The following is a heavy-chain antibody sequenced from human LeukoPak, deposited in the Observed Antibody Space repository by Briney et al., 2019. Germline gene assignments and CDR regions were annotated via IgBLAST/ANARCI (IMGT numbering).Heavy chain of an antibody. CDR3: AHSEDTALVHDAFDI. D-gene: IGHD5-18*01. CDR1: GFSLSTSGVA. J-gene: IGHJ3*02. Sequence: KVSGPTLVNPTQTLTLTCTFSGFSLSTSGVAVGWIRQPPGEALEWLALIYWDDDKRYSPSLKSRLSITKDTSKNQVVLTMTNMDPMDTATYYCAHSEDTALVHDAFDIWGQGTMVTVSS. CDR2: IYWDDDK. V-gene: IGHV2-5*02.